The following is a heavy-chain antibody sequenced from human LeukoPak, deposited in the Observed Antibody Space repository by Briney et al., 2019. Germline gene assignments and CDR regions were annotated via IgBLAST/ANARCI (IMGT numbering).Heavy chain of an antibody. Sequence: GGSLRLSCAASGFTFSSYGMHWVRQAPGKGLEWVAFIRYDGSNKYYADSVKGRFTISRDNSKNTLYLQMNSLRAEDTAVYYCAKDFNPNLLRFLEWLSSPDYWGQGTLVTVSS. CDR3: AKDFNPNLLRFLEWLSSPDY. CDR2: IRYDGSNK. V-gene: IGHV3-30*02. CDR1: GFTFSSYG. J-gene: IGHJ4*02. D-gene: IGHD3-3*01.